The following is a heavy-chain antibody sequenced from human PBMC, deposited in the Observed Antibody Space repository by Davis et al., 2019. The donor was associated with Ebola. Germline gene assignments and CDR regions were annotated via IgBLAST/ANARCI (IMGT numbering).Heavy chain of an antibody. CDR1: GGSIGAYY. D-gene: IGHD3-22*01. CDR2: ISYGGNT. CDR3: ARHNYYYDSSGYYQRGDWFDP. V-gene: IGHV4-59*08. J-gene: IGHJ5*02. Sequence: SETLSLTCSVSGGSIGAYYWNWIRQSPGKRLEWIGKISYGGNTTYNPSLKSRVTISVDTSKNQFSLKLSSVTAADTAVYYCARHNYYYDSSGYYQRGDWFDPWGQGTLVTVSS.